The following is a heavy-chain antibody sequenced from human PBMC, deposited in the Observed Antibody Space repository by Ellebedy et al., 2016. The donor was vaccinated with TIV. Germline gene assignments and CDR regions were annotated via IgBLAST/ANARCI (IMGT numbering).Heavy chain of an antibody. J-gene: IGHJ4*02. Sequence: PGGSLRLSCAASGFTFSSYWMHWVRRAPGKGLVWVSRINNDGSSTNYADSVKGRFTISRDNAKNTLYLQMNSLRAEDTAVYYCARVGSPTAYGSDDYWGQGTLVTVSS. CDR2: INNDGSST. D-gene: IGHD3-10*01. V-gene: IGHV3-74*01. CDR3: ARVGSPTAYGSDDY. CDR1: GFTFSSYW.